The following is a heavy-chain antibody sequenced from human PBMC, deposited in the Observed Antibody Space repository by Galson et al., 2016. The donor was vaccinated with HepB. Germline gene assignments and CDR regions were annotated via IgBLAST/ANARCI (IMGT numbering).Heavy chain of an antibody. J-gene: IGHJ6*03. CDR1: ELSIISSA. Sequence: SLRLSCAVSELSIISSAMSWVRQAPGKGLEWVALISYDGSDKYHVDSVKGRFTISRDNSKNTLYLQLNSLRAEDTAVYYCAKVYDFWSGYYSGRVGPYIDYYMDVWGKGTTVTVSS. CDR2: ISYDGSDK. V-gene: IGHV3-30*18. CDR3: AKVYDFWSGYYSGRVGPYIDYYMDV. D-gene: IGHD3-3*01.